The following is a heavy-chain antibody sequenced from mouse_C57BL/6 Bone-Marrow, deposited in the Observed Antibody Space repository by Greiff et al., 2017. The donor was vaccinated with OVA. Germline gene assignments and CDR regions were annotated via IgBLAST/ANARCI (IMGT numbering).Heavy chain of an antibody. D-gene: IGHD2-3*01. CDR3: TTSPYDGYYVWFAY. CDR2: IDPENGDT. CDR1: GFNIKDDY. Sequence: EVQRVESGAELVRPGASVKLSCTASGFNIKDDYMHWVKQRPEQGLEWIGWIDPENGDTEYASKFQGKATITADTSSNTAYLQLSSLTSEDTAVYYCTTSPYDGYYVWFAYWGQGTLVTVSA. J-gene: IGHJ3*01. V-gene: IGHV14-4*01.